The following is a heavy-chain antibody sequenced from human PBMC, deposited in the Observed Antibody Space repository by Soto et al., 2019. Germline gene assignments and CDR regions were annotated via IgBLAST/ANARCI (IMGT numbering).Heavy chain of an antibody. CDR1: GGSISSGGYY. D-gene: IGHD2-15*01. CDR2: IYYSGST. Sequence: QVQLQESGPGLVKPSQTLSLTCTVSGGSISSGGYYWSWIRQHPGKGLEWIGYIYYSGSTYYNPSLKSRVTRSVDTSKNQYSLKLSSVTAADTAVYYCARYCSGGSCLVDYWGQGTLVTVSS. CDR3: ARYCSGGSCLVDY. V-gene: IGHV4-31*03. J-gene: IGHJ4*02.